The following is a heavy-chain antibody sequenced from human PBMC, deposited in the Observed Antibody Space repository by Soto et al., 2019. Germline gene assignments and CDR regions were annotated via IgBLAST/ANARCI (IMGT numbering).Heavy chain of an antibody. Sequence: PGGSLRLSCAASGFTFSSYAMSWVRQAPGKGLEWVSAISGSGGSTYYADSVKGRFTISRGNSKNTLYLQMNSLRAEDTAVYYCSKVSDVQPRDLLGSWGQGTLVTVSS. CDR1: GFTFSSYA. V-gene: IGHV3-23*01. D-gene: IGHD3-10*01. J-gene: IGHJ4*02. CDR3: SKVSDVQPRDLLGS. CDR2: ISGSGGST.